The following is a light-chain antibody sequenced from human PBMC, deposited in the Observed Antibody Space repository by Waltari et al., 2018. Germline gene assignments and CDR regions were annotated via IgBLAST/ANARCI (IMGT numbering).Light chain of an antibody. V-gene: IGLV6-57*03. CDR2: EDK. Sequence: PGETVTISCTRTSGSIAGDYVQWYQRRPGSAPIAVIYEDKIRPSGVPDRFSGSIDRSSNSASLTISGLRPEDEADYFCQSYDITNVIFGGGTKVNVL. J-gene: IGLJ2*01. CDR1: SGSIAGDY. CDR3: QSYDITNVI.